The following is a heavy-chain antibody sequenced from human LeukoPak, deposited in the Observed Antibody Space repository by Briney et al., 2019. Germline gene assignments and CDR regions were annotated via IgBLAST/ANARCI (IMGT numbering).Heavy chain of an antibody. Sequence: PEASVKVSCKASGYTFTDYYLHWVRQAPGQGLEWMGRFNPNSGGTDYAQMFQGRVTMTRDTSINTAYMELSGLRSDDTAVYYCARDASTTRVISASDNWGQGTQVTVSS. D-gene: IGHD2/OR15-2a*01. CDR3: ARDASTTRVISASDN. J-gene: IGHJ4*02. CDR2: FNPNSGGT. V-gene: IGHV1-2*02. CDR1: GYTFTDYY.